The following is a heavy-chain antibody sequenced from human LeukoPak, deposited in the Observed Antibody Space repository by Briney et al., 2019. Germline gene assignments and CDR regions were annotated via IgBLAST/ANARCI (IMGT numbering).Heavy chain of an antibody. CDR3: ARDRGLWLPNDY. V-gene: IGHV3-23*01. CDR1: GFTFSSYA. J-gene: IGHJ4*02. D-gene: IGHD5-12*01. CDR2: ISGSGGST. Sequence: GGSLRLSCAASGFTFSSYAMSWVRQAPGKGLEWVSAISGSGGSTYYADSVKGRFTISRDNAKNSLYLQMNSLRAEDTAVYYCARDRGLWLPNDYWGQGTLVTVSS.